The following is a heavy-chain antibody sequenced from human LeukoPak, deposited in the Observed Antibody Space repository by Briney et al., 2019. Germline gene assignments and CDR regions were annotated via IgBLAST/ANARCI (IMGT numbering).Heavy chain of an antibody. CDR2: IKSDGSDK. CDR3: AKNGGWTFDY. D-gene: IGHD6-19*01. J-gene: IGHJ4*02. Sequence: PGGSLRLCCAASGFRFTNYWMTWVRQAPGKGLEWVAIIKSDGSDKYYVDSVKGRFTISRDNAKNSLYLQMNSLRAEDTAFYYCAKNGGWTFDYWGQGILVTVSS. CDR1: GFRFTNYW. V-gene: IGHV3-7*03.